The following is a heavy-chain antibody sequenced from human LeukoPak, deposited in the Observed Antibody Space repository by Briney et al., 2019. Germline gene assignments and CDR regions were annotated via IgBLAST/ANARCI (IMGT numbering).Heavy chain of an antibody. CDR3: ASSGSYYDGAFYY. Sequence: GGSLRLSCAASGFTFSGYWMHWVRQAPRKGLEWVSSISSSSSYIYYADSVKGRFTISRDNAKNSLYLQMNSLRAEDTAVYYCASSGSYYDGAFYYWGQGTLVTVSS. D-gene: IGHD1-26*01. CDR1: GFTFSGYW. V-gene: IGHV3-21*01. J-gene: IGHJ4*02. CDR2: ISSSSSYI.